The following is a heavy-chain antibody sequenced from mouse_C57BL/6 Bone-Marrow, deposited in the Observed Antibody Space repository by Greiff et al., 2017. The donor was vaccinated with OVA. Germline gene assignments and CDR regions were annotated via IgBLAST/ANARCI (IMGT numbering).Heavy chain of an antibody. CDR1: GFTFSSYA. CDR2: ISDGGSYT. Sequence: EVQLVESGGGLVKPGGSLKLSCAASGFTFSSYAMSWVRQTPEKRLEWVATISDGGSYTYYPDNVKGRFTISRDNAKNNLYLQMSHLKSEDTAMYYCASSTVVASFDYWGQGTTLTVSS. J-gene: IGHJ2*01. CDR3: ASSTVVASFDY. V-gene: IGHV5-4*01. D-gene: IGHD1-1*01.